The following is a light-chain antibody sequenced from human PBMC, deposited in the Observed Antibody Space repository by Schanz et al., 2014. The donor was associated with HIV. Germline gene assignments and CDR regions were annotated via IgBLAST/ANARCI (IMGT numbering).Light chain of an antibody. CDR2: EGS. V-gene: IGLV2-14*01. J-gene: IGLJ2*01. CDR3: SSYAGSTV. CDR1: SGDVGSYNY. Sequence: QSALTQPASVSGSPGQSISISCTGTSGDVGSYNYVSWYQQHPGKAPKLMIYEGSKRPSGVSNRFSGSKSGNTASLTISGLQAEDEADYYCSSYAGSTVFGGGTKLTVL.